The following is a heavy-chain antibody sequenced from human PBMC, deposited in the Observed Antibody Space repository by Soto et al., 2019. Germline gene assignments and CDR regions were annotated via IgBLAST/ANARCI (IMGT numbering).Heavy chain of an antibody. CDR2: ISPSGGST. CDR1: GYTFTSYY. J-gene: IGHJ6*02. Sequence: ASVKVSCKASGYTFTSYYMHWVRQAPGQGLEWMGIISPSGGSTSYAQKFQGRVTMTRDTSTSTVYMELSSLRSEDTAVYYCARDSEPLRYFDWLTAGYYYGMDVWGQGTTVTVSS. CDR3: ARDSEPLRYFDWLTAGYYYGMDV. V-gene: IGHV1-46*01. D-gene: IGHD3-9*01.